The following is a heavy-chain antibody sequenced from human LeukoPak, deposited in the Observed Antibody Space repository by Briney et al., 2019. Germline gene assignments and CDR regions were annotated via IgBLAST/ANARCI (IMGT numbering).Heavy chain of an antibody. Sequence: SQTLSLTRTVSGGSISSGDYYWSWIRQPPGKGLEWIGYIYYSGSTYYNPSLKSRVTISVDTSKNQFSLKLSSVTAADTAVYYCARESVDTAMRGDFDYWGQGTLVTVSS. CDR3: ARESVDTAMRGDFDY. J-gene: IGHJ4*02. CDR1: GGSISSGDYY. D-gene: IGHD5-18*01. V-gene: IGHV4-30-4*01. CDR2: IYYSGST.